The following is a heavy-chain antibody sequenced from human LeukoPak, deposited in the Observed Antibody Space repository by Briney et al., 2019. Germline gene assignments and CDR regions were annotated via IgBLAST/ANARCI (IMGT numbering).Heavy chain of an antibody. CDR2: ISFDGSNK. CDR3: AKDWAVATYLYYYMDV. V-gene: IGHV3-30*18. Sequence: GGSLRLSCAASGFTFDDYGMSWVRQAPGKGLEWVAVISFDGSNKYYADSVKGRFTISRDNSKNTLFLQMNSLRAEDTALYYCAKDWAVATYLYYYMDVWGQGTTVTVS. CDR1: GFTFDDYG. J-gene: IGHJ6*03. D-gene: IGHD6-19*01.